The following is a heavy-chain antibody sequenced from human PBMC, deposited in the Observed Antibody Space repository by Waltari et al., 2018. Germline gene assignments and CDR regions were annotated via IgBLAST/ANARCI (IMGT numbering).Heavy chain of an antibody. CDR1: GDTFRRYA. V-gene: IGHV1-69*12. D-gene: IGHD3-22*01. J-gene: IGHJ4*02. Sequence: QVQLVQSGAEVKQPGSSMKVSCKASGDTFRRYAIGWVRQAPGQGLEWMGGSIPLFGTTNYAQKFQGRATMTADEPTSTAYVELRSLKSEDTAVYFCARSYYYDRRANYPSLGAFDSWGQGTLVTVAS. CDR3: ARSYYYDRRANYPSLGAFDS. CDR2: SIPLFGTT.